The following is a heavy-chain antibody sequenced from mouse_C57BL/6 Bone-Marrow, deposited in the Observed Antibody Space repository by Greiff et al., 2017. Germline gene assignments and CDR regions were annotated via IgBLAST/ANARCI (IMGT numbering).Heavy chain of an antibody. CDR3: AREGNYYGSRSYWYFDV. D-gene: IGHD1-1*01. Sequence: QVHVKQPGAELVKPGASVKLSCKASGYTFTSYWMHWVKQRPGQGLEWIGMIHPNSGSTNYNEKFKSKATLTVDKSSSTAYMQLSSLTSEDSAVYYCAREGNYYGSRSYWYFDVWGTGTTVTVSS. CDR2: IHPNSGST. V-gene: IGHV1-64*01. J-gene: IGHJ1*03. CDR1: GYTFTSYW.